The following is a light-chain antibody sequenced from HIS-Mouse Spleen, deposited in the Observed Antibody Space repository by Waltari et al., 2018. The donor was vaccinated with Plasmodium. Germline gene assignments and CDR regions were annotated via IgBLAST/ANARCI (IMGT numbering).Light chain of an antibody. CDR1: ALPKKY. V-gene: IGLV3-10*01. Sequence: SYELTQPPSVSVSPGQTARITCSGDALPKKYAYWYQQKSGTAPVLCKYEDSKRPSGIPERVAGSSAGTMATLTSSGAQVEDEADYYCYSTDSSGNHRVFGGGTKLTVL. CDR3: YSTDSSGNHRV. CDR2: EDS. J-gene: IGLJ3*02.